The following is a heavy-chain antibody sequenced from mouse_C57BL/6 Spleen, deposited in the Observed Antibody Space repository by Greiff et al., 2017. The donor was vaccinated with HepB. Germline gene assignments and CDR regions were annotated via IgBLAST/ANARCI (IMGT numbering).Heavy chain of an antibody. CDR2: ISSGGSYT. D-gene: IGHD2-3*01. CDR3: ARFYDYSAMDY. J-gene: IGHJ4*01. V-gene: IGHV5-6*01. CDR1: GFTFSSYG. Sequence: EVQLVESGGDLVKPGGSLKLSCAASGFTFSSYGMSWVRQTPDKRLEWVATISSGGSYTYYPDSVKGRFTISRDHAKNTLYLQMSSLKSEDTAMYYCARFYDYSAMDYWGQGTSVTVSS.